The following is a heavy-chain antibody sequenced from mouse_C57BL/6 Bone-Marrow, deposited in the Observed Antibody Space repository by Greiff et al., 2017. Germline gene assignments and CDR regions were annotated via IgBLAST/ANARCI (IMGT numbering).Heavy chain of an antibody. Sequence: QVQLQQPGAELVKPGASVKMSCKASGYTFTSYWITWVKQRPGQGLEWIGDIYPGSGSTNYNEKFKSKATLTVDTSSSTAYMQLSSLTSEDSAVYYGAEYYGSSADWDFDVWGTGTTVTVSS. CDR2: IYPGSGST. J-gene: IGHJ1*03. V-gene: IGHV1-55*01. D-gene: IGHD1-1*01. CDR3: AEYYGSSADWDFDV. CDR1: GYTFTSYW.